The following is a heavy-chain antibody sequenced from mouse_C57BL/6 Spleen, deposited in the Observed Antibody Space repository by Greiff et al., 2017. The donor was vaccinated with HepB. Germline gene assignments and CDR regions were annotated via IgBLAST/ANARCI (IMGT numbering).Heavy chain of an antibody. CDR2: INPNNGGT. CDR3: ASRGYGSSYGWYFDV. D-gene: IGHD1-1*01. V-gene: IGHV1-18*01. Sequence: EVQLQQSGPELVKPGASVKIPCKASGYTFTDYNMDWVKQSHGKSLEWIGDINPNNGGTIYNQKFKGKATLTVDKSSSTAYMELRSLTSEDTAVYYWASRGYGSSYGWYFDVWGTGTTVTVSS. J-gene: IGHJ1*03. CDR1: GYTFTDYN.